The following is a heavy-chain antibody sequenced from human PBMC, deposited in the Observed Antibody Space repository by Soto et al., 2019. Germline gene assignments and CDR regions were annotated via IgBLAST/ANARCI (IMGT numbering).Heavy chain of an antibody. V-gene: IGHV3-23*01. CDR2: ISGSGDST. D-gene: IGHD6-19*01. CDR1: GFTFSSYA. J-gene: IGHJ4*02. CDR3: AKDLNSGGLPYYFDS. Sequence: EVQLLESGGGLVQPGGSLRLSCAASGFTFSSYAMSWVRQAPGKGLEWVSAISGSGDSTYYADSVKGRFTISRDNSKNTLHLQMNSLRAEDTAVYHCAKDLNSGGLPYYFDSWGQGTLVTVSS.